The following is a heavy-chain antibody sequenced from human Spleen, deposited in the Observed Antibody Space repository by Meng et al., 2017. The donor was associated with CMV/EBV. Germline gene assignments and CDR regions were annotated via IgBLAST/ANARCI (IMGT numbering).Heavy chain of an antibody. CDR3: ARLAVAATPRGAFDS. D-gene: IGHD6-19*01. Sequence: VYGGSFRGYYWSWLRQPPGKGLEWIGEINHSGRTNYNPSLKSRVTISVDTSKNQFSLKLSSVTAADTAVYYCARLAVAATPRGAFDSWGQGTMVTVSS. CDR1: GGSFRGYY. CDR2: INHSGRT. J-gene: IGHJ3*02. V-gene: IGHV4-34*01.